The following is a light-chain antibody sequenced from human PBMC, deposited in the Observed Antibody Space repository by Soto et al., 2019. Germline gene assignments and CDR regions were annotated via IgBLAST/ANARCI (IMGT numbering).Light chain of an antibody. CDR2: AAS. J-gene: IGKJ3*01. CDR3: QKYNGAPFT. Sequence: DIPMTQSPSSLSASVGDRVTITCRASQGISNYLAWYQQKPGKVPKLLIYAASTLQSGVPSRFSGSGSATDFTLTISSLQAEDVATYYCQKYNGAPFTFGPGTKVDIK. V-gene: IGKV1-27*01. CDR1: QGISNY.